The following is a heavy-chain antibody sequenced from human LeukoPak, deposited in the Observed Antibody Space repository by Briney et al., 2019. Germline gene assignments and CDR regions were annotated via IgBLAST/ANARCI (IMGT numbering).Heavy chain of an antibody. D-gene: IGHD6-13*01. CDR3: ARFSSSWYGYYFDY. Sequence: GASVKVSCKASGYTFTGYYMHWVRQAPGQGLEWMGRINPNSGGTNYAQKFQGRVTMTRDTSISTAYMELSRLRSDDTAVYYCARFSSSWYGYYFDYWAREPWSPSPQ. CDR1: GYTFTGYY. J-gene: IGHJ4*02. V-gene: IGHV1-2*06. CDR2: INPNSGGT.